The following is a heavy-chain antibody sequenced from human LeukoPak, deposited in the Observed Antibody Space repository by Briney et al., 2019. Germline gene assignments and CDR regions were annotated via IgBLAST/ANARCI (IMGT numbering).Heavy chain of an antibody. D-gene: IGHD3-9*01. J-gene: IGHJ4*02. Sequence: ASVKVSCKASGYTFTSYYMHWVRQAPGQGLEWMGIINPSGGSTNYAQKFQGRVTITADKSTSTAYMELSSLRSEDTAVYYCAYFDGDSLDYWGQGTLVTVSS. CDR1: GYTFTSYY. V-gene: IGHV1-46*01. CDR2: INPSGGST. CDR3: AYFDGDSLDY.